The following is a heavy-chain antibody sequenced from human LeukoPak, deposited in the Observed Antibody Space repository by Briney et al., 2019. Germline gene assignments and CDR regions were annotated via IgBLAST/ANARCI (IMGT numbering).Heavy chain of an antibody. CDR3: ARDMKYCYDSSGYNGPLGY. D-gene: IGHD3-22*01. J-gene: IGHJ4*02. Sequence: GGSLRLSCAASGFTFSTYWMSWVRQAPGKGLEWVANIKQDGSEKYYVDSVKGRFTISRDNAKNSLYLQMNSLRAEDTAVYYCARDMKYCYDSSGYNGPLGYWGQGNLVTVSS. V-gene: IGHV3-7*01. CDR1: GFTFSTYW. CDR2: IKQDGSEK.